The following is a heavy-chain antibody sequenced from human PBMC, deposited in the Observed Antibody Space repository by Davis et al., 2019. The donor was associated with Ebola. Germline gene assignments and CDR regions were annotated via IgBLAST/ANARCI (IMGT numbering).Heavy chain of an antibody. J-gene: IGHJ5*01. CDR2: IYYSGST. Sequence: PSETLSLTCTVSGGSIRSSTYYWGWIRQPPGKGLEWIGSIYYSGSTFYNPSLKSRITISVDTSKNHFSLNLRSVTAADTAVYYCARQNDYVWGSFRPWFDSWGQGTLVTVSS. D-gene: IGHD3-16*01. CDR3: ARQNDYVWGSFRPWFDS. CDR1: GGSIRSSTYY. V-gene: IGHV4-39*01.